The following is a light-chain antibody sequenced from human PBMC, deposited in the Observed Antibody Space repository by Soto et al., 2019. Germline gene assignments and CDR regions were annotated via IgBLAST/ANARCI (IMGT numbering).Light chain of an antibody. J-gene: IGKJ1*01. V-gene: IGKV3-20*01. CDR2: GAS. CDR1: QSVRSSY. CDR3: QQYGTSPRT. Sequence: EIVLTQSPGTLSLSPGERATLSCRASQSVRSSYLAWYLQKLGQAPRLLIYGASNRATGIPDRFSGSGSGTDFTLTISRLESEDFAVYYCQQYGTSPRTFGQGTKVEIK.